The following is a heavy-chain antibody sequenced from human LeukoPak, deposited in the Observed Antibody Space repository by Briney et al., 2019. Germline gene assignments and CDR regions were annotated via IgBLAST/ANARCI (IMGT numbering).Heavy chain of an antibody. J-gene: IGHJ4*02. CDR3: AKEVIVGVSFDY. CDR1: GFTFSSYT. Sequence: GGSLRLSCAASGFTFSSYTMSWVRQAPGKGLEWVAAISGSGGSTYYADSVKGRFTSSRDNFKNTLYLQMNSLRAEDTAVYYCAKEVIVGVSFDYWGQGTLVTVSS. D-gene: IGHD1-26*01. V-gene: IGHV3-23*01. CDR2: ISGSGGST.